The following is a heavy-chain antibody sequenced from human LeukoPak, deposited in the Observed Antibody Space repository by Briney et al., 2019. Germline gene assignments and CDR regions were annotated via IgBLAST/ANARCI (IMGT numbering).Heavy chain of an antibody. D-gene: IGHD1-26*01. CDR2: ISYDGSNK. Sequence: PGGSLRLSCAASGFTFSSYGMHWVRQAPGKGLEWVAVISYDGSNKYYADSVKGRFTISRDNSKNTLYLQMNSLGAEDTAVYYCAKTIGSYPPYYFDYWGQGTLVTVSS. J-gene: IGHJ4*02. V-gene: IGHV3-30*18. CDR3: AKTIGSYPPYYFDY. CDR1: GFTFSSYG.